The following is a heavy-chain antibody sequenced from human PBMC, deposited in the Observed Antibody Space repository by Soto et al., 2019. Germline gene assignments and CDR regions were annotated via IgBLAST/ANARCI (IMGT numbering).Heavy chain of an antibody. Sequence: ASVKVSCKASGYTFTGYYMHWVRQAPGQGLEWMGWINPNSGGTNYAQKFQGWVTMTRDTSISTAYMELSRLRSDDTAVYYCARDGGRSRGYGAYYFYYMDVWGIGTTVTVSS. D-gene: IGHD6-13*01. V-gene: IGHV1-2*04. J-gene: IGHJ6*03. CDR2: INPNSGGT. CDR3: ARDGGRSRGYGAYYFYYMDV. CDR1: GYTFTGYY.